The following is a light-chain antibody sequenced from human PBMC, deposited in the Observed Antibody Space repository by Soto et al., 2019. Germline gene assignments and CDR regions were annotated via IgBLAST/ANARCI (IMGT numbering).Light chain of an antibody. V-gene: IGKV1-5*03. Sequence: DIQMTQSPSSVSASVGDRVAITCRASETIRSWLAWYQQKPGKGPKLLIYKASSLESGVPSRFSGSGSGTEFTLTISSLQPDDFATYFCHQYYSYPKTVGQGTKVDTK. CDR3: HQYYSYPKT. J-gene: IGKJ1*01. CDR1: ETIRSW. CDR2: KAS.